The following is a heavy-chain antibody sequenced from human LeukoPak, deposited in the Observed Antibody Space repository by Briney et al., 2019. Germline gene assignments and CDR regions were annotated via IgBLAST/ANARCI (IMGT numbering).Heavy chain of an antibody. V-gene: IGHV3-30*04. CDR1: GFTFSGYA. CDR2: ISYDGSNK. J-gene: IGHJ5*02. CDR3: ARDRIAAPSTDWFDP. D-gene: IGHD6-13*01. Sequence: GRSLRLSCAASGFTFSGYAMHWVRQAPGKGLEWVAVISYDGSNKYYADSVKGRFTISRDNPKNTLYLQMNSPRGEDTAVYYCARDRIAAPSTDWFDPWGQGTLVTVSS.